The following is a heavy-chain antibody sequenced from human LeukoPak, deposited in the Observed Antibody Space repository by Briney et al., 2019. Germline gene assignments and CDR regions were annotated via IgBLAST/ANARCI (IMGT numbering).Heavy chain of an antibody. CDR3: AKEHGSTMIVGGFDF. Sequence: GGSLRLSCAASGFTFDVFTMHWVRQSPGTGLEWISLISGDGDTTYYADSVKGRFTISRDNSKASLYLQMNSLRVDDTALYYCAKEHGSTMIVGGFDFWGQGTLVTVSS. CDR2: ISGDGDTT. D-gene: IGHD3-22*01. CDR1: GFTFDVFT. J-gene: IGHJ4*02. V-gene: IGHV3-43*01.